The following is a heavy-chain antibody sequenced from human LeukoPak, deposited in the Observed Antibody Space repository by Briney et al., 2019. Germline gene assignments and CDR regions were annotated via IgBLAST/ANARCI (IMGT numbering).Heavy chain of an antibody. CDR1: GFTFDDYG. CDR2: INWNGGST. V-gene: IGHV3-20*04. J-gene: IGHJ4*02. D-gene: IGHD3-22*01. Sequence: GGSLRLSCAASGFTFDDYGMSWVRQAPGKGLEWVSGINWNGGSTGYADSVKGRFTISRDNAKNPLYRKMNSLRAEDTALYYCARVLSPTDSSGSFDYWGQGTLVTVSS. CDR3: ARVLSPTDSSGSFDY.